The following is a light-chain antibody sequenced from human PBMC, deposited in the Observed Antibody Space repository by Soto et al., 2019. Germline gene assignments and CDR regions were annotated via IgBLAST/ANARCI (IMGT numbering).Light chain of an antibody. CDR3: SSYTSSSTLGYV. J-gene: IGLJ1*01. Sequence: QSVLTQPASVSVSPGQSITISCTGTSSDVGGYNYVSWYQQHPGKAPKLMIYDVSNRPSGVSNRFSGSKSGNTASLTISGLQAEDEADYYCSSYTSSSTLGYVFGTGTKVTVL. V-gene: IGLV2-14*01. CDR1: SSDVGGYNY. CDR2: DVS.